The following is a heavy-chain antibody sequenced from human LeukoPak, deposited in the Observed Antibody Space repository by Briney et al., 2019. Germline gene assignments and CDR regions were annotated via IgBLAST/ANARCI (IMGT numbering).Heavy chain of an antibody. CDR3: ARGSGTTGGFDY. Sequence: GGALRLSCAASGVTFSDDYMSCIRQAPREGLEWVSYISSSGSTIYYADSVKGRFTISRDNAKNSLYLQMNSLRAEDTAVYYCARGSGTTGGFDYWGQGTLVTVSS. J-gene: IGHJ4*02. CDR1: GVTFSDDY. CDR2: ISSSGSTI. D-gene: IGHD1-7*01. V-gene: IGHV3-11*01.